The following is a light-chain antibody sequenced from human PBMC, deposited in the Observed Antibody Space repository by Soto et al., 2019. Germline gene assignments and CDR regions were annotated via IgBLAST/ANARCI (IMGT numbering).Light chain of an antibody. V-gene: IGLV2-14*01. Sequence: QSALTQPASVSGSPGQSITISCIGTNTDVGGYDLVSWYQHHPGKAPKLLIFEVYNRPSGISDRFSGSKSGDTASLTISGLQAEDEADYYCISYIPSTTPHWVFGGGTKVTVL. J-gene: IGLJ3*02. CDR3: ISYIPSTTPHWV. CDR2: EVY. CDR1: NTDVGGYDL.